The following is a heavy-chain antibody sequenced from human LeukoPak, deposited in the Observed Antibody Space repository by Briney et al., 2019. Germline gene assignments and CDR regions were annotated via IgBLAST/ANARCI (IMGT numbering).Heavy chain of an antibody. CDR3: ARTRITMVRGVMDV. J-gene: IGHJ6*02. V-gene: IGHV3-30*04. CDR1: GFTFSSYA. D-gene: IGHD3-10*01. CDR2: ISYDGSNK. Sequence: PGRSLRLSCAASGFTFSSYAMHWVRQAPGKGLEWVAVISYDGSNKYYADSVKGRFTISRDNSKNTLYLQMNSLRAEDAAVYYCARTRITMVRGVMDVWGQGTTVTVSS.